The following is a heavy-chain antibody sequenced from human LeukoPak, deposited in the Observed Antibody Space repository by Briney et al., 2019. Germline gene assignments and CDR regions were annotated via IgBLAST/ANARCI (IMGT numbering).Heavy chain of an antibody. CDR3: AKDWYSSGWYEGYYYGMDV. D-gene: IGHD6-19*01. CDR2: ISGSGGST. V-gene: IGHV3-23*01. CDR1: GFTFSSYA. J-gene: IGHJ6*04. Sequence: PGGSLRLSCAASGFTFSSYAMSWVRQAPGKGLEWVSAISGSGGSTYYADSVKGRFTISRDNSKNTLYLQMNSLRAEDTAVYYCAKDWYSSGWYEGYYYGMDVWGKGTTVTVSS.